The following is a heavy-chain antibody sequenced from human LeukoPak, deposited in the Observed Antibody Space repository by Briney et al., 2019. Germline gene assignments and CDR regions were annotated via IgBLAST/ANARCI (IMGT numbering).Heavy chain of an antibody. Sequence: GGSLRLSCVASGLTVSTNYMSWVRQAPGKGLEWVSMIYDGGSTYYADSVKGRFSISRDNSKNTLHLQMSTLRAEDTALYYCVKDVGGSYAFDYWGQGILVTVAS. D-gene: IGHD1-26*01. CDR1: GLTVSTNY. J-gene: IGHJ4*02. CDR3: VKDVGGSYAFDY. V-gene: IGHV3-66*01. CDR2: IYDGGST.